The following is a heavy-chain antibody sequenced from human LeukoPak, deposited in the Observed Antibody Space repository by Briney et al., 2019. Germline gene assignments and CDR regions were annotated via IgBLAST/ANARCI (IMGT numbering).Heavy chain of an antibody. V-gene: IGHV4-39*07. CDR2: IYYSGST. D-gene: IGHD3-9*01. CDR1: GGSISSSSYY. Sequence: SETLSLTCTVSGGSISSSSYYWGWIRQPPGKGLEWIGSIYYSGSTYYNPSLKSRVTISVDTSKNQFSLKLSSVTAADTAVYYCARANPPYYDILTGYYPYYYYGMDVWGQGTTVTVSS. J-gene: IGHJ6*02. CDR3: ARANPPYYDILTGYYPYYYYGMDV.